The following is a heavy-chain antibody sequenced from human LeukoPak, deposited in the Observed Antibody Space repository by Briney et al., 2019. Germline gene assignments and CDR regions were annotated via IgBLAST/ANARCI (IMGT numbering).Heavy chain of an antibody. J-gene: IGHJ4*02. CDR1: GFTVSGNY. Sequence: GGSLRLSCAVSGFTVSGNYMSWVRQAPGKGLEWVSLIYSGGTTYYADSVKGRFTISRDNSRNTLYLQMNSLRAEDTAVYYCAKDDFAGGLYGSGSYNFDYWGQGTLVTVSS. V-gene: IGHV3-53*05. CDR2: IYSGGTT. D-gene: IGHD3-10*01. CDR3: AKDDFAGGLYGSGSYNFDY.